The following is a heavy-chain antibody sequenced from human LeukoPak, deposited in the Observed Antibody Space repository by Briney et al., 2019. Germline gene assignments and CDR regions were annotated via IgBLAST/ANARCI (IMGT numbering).Heavy chain of an antibody. CDR2: MYYGGST. V-gene: IGHV4-39*02. D-gene: IGHD3-9*01. CDR3: ARGARYYDVLTGYHYYYYYMDV. Sequence: PSETLSLTCTVSGASISSSNYYWGWIRQPPGKGLEWIGSMYYGGSTYYNPSLQSRVTISVDTSKNHFSLKLSSVTAADTALYYCARGARYYDVLTGYHYYYYYMDVWGKGTTVTISS. J-gene: IGHJ6*03. CDR1: GASISSSNYY.